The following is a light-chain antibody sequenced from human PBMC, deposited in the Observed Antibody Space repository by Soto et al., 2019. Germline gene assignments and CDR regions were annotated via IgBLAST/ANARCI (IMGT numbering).Light chain of an antibody. CDR1: SSDVGGYNY. J-gene: IGLJ1*01. Sequence: QSVLTQPASVPGSPGQSITISCTGTSSDVGGYNYVSWYQQHPGKAPKLMIYEVSNRPSGVSNRFSGSKSGNTASLTISGLQAEDEADYYCSSYTSSSRYVFGTGTKVTVL. CDR2: EVS. V-gene: IGLV2-14*01. CDR3: SSYTSSSRYV.